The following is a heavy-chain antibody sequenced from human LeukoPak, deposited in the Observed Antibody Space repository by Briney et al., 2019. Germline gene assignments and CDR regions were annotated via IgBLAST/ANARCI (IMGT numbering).Heavy chain of an antibody. CDR1: GYIFTNYW. CDR2: INPPDSEV. D-gene: IGHD3-16*01. Sequence: GESLKISCKGSGYIFTNYWIGWVRQMPGKGLEWMGIINPPDSEVVYRPSFQGQVTMSVDQSLTTAYLQWGSLKASDTGIYYCASRALGGYVWFDYLGPGTLVTVSS. CDR3: ASRALGGYVWFDY. V-gene: IGHV5-51*01. J-gene: IGHJ4*02.